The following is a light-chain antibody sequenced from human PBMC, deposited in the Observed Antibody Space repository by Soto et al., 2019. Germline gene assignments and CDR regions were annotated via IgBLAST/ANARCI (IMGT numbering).Light chain of an antibody. Sequence: DIQMTQSPSTLSASVGDRVTITCRASQSISSWLAWYQQKPGKAPKLLIYDASSLESGVPSRFSGSGSGTEFTLTLSSLQPDDFATYYCQQHNSYLFTFGHGTKVYIK. V-gene: IGKV1-5*01. CDR3: QQHNSYLFT. CDR2: DAS. CDR1: QSISSW. J-gene: IGKJ3*01.